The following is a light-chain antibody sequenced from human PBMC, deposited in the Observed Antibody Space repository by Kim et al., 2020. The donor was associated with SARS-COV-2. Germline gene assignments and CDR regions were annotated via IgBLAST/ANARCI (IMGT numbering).Light chain of an antibody. J-gene: IGKJ4*01. V-gene: IGKV1-39*01. CDR2: VAS. CDR3: QQSYRTPLT. Sequence: ASVGDRFTITCRASQSIGSYLNWSEQKPGEAPKRLICVASTLQSGVTSRFSGSGSGTDFTLNISSLQPGDVATYYCQQSYRTPLTFGGGTKVDIK. CDR1: QSIGSY.